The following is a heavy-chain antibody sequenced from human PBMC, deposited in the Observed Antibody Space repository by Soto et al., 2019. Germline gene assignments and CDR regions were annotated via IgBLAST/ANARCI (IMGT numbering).Heavy chain of an antibody. V-gene: IGHV1-8*01. Sequence: ASVKVSFKDSGYTFTSYDSNWVRQATGQGLEWMGWMNPNSGNTGYAQKFQGRVTMTRNTSISTAYMELSSLRSEDTAVYYCAISYYDFWSGYYNAGGYGMDVWGQGTTVTVSS. CDR3: AISYYDFWSGYYNAGGYGMDV. J-gene: IGHJ6*02. D-gene: IGHD3-3*01. CDR2: MNPNSGNT. CDR1: GYTFTSYD.